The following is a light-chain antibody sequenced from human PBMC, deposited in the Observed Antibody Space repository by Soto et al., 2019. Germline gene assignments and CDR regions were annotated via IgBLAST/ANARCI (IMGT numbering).Light chain of an antibody. CDR2: EVS. CDR1: SSDVGGYKN. J-gene: IGLJ1*01. V-gene: IGLV2-8*01. CDR3: SSYAGNSRAYV. Sequence: QSALTQPPSASGSPGQSVTISCTGTSSDVGGYKNVSWYQQHPGKVPKLMIYEVSKRPSGVPDRFSGSKSGNTASPTVSGLQAEDEADYYCSSYAGNSRAYVFGTGTKVTVL.